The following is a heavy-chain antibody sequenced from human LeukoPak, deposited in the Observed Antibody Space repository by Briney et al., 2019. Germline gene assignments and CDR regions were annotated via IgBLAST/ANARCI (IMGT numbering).Heavy chain of an antibody. V-gene: IGHV4-39*01. Sequence: SETLSLTCTVSGGSISGRSYYWGWIRQPPGKGLEWLGSMYYSGRTYYNPSLKSRVTISVDTSKNHLSLKLSSVTAADTAVYYCARQATYYYDSSGYYPPDYWGQGTLVTVSS. D-gene: IGHD3-22*01. J-gene: IGHJ4*02. CDR1: GGSISGRSYY. CDR3: ARQATYYYDSSGYYPPDY. CDR2: MYYSGRT.